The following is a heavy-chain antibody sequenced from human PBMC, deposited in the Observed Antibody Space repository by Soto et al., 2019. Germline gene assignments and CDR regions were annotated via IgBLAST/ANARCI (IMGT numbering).Heavy chain of an antibody. D-gene: IGHD1-26*01. V-gene: IGHV3-30-3*01. J-gene: IGHJ4*02. CDR2: ISYDGSNK. CDR1: GFTFSSYA. Sequence: QVQLVESGGGVVQPGRSLRLSCAASGFTFSSYAMHWVRQAPGKGLEWVAVISYDGSNKYYADSVKGRFTISRDNSKNTLELQMHSLGAEDTAVYYCAREEPSVEGAYDYWGQGNLVTVSS. CDR3: AREEPSVEGAYDY.